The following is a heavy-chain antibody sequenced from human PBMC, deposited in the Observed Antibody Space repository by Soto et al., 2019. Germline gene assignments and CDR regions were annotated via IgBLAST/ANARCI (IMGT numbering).Heavy chain of an antibody. D-gene: IGHD2-15*01. J-gene: IGHJ4*02. CDR3: AKDPADIVVVVAATHPFDY. V-gene: IGHV3-23*01. CDR1: GFTFSSYA. CDR2: ISGRGGST. Sequence: EVQLLESGGGLVQPGGSLRLSCAASGFTFSSYAMSWVRQAPGTGLEWVSAISGRGGSTYYADSVKGRFTISRDNSKNTLYLQMNSLRAEDTAVYYCAKDPADIVVVVAATHPFDYWGQGTLVTVSS.